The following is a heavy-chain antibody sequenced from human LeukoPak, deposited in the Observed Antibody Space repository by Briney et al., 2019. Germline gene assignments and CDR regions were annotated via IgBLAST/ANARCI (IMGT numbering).Heavy chain of an antibody. J-gene: IGHJ4*02. CDR3: ARMGVGWLRYNYFDY. D-gene: IGHD5-12*01. V-gene: IGHV1-69*06. CDR1: GGTFSSYA. Sequence: SVKVSCKASGGTFSSYAISWVRQAPGQGLEWMGGIISIFGTANYAQKFQGRVTITADKSTSTAYMELSSLRSEDTAVYYCARMGVGWLRYNYFDYWGQGTLVTVSS. CDR2: IISIFGTA.